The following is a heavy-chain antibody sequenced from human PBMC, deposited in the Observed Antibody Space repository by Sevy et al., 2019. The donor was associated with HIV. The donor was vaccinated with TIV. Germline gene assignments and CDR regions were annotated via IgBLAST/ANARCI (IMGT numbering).Heavy chain of an antibody. V-gene: IGHV3-15*01. J-gene: IGHJ4*02. CDR3: TTAWLSRTGYFDY. CDR1: GFTFSNAW. Sequence: GSLRLSCAASGFTFSNAWMSWVRQAPGKGLEWVGRIKSKTDGGTTDYAAPVKGRFTISRDDSKNTLYLQMNSLKTEDTAVYYCTTAWLSRTGYFDYWGQGTLVTVSS. CDR2: IKSKTDGGTT. D-gene: IGHD3-22*01.